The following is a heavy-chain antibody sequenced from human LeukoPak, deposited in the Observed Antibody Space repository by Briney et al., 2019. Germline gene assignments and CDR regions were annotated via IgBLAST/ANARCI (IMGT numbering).Heavy chain of an antibody. CDR3: ARLSRPDAFDI. CDR2: ISSSSSTI. CDR1: GFTFSSYS. V-gene: IGHV3-48*02. Sequence: GGSLRLSCAASGFTFSSYSMNWVRQAPGKGLEWVSYISSSSSTIYYADSVKGRFTISRDNAKNPLYLQMNSLRDEDTAVYYCARLSRPDAFDIWGQGTMVTVSS. J-gene: IGHJ3*02.